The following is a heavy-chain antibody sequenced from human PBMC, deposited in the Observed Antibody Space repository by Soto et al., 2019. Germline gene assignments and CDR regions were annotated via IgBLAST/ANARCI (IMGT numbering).Heavy chain of an antibody. CDR2: IKQDGSEK. CDR1: GFTFSNYW. J-gene: IGHJ4*02. D-gene: IGHD2-15*01. Sequence: EVQLVESGGGLVQPGGSLRLSCAASGFTFSNYWMSWVRQAPGKGLEWVANIKQDGSEKYYVDSVKGRFTISRDNAKNSLYLQMNSLRAEDTAVYYCARYFLVVAAPGIDYWGQGTLVTVSS. CDR3: ARYFLVVAAPGIDY. V-gene: IGHV3-7*05.